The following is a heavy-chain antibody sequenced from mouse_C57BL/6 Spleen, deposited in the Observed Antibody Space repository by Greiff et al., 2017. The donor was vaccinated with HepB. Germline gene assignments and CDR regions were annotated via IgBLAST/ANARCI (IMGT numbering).Heavy chain of an antibody. CDR2: IYPGDGDT. J-gene: IGHJ3*01. CDR3: ARWGYYYGSSY. D-gene: IGHD1-1*01. Sequence: VQLQQSGPELVKPGASVKISCKASGYAFSSSWMNWVKQRPGKGLEWIGRIYPGDGDTNYNGKFKGKATLTADKSSSTAYMQLSSLTSEDSAVYFCARWGYYYGSSYWGQGTLVTVSA. V-gene: IGHV1-82*01. CDR1: GYAFSSSW.